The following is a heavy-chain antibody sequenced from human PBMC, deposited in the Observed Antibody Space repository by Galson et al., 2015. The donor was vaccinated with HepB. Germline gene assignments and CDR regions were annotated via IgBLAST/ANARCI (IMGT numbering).Heavy chain of an antibody. V-gene: IGHV1-18*01. Sequence: SVKVSCKASGGTFSSYAISWVRQAPGQGLEWMGWISAYNGNTNYAQKLQGRVTMTTDTSTSTAYMELRSLRSDDTAVYYCARIEYYYDSSGYYLTNNFDYWGQGTLVTVSS. J-gene: IGHJ4*02. CDR2: ISAYNGNT. D-gene: IGHD3-22*01. CDR3: ARIEYYYDSSGYYLTNNFDY. CDR1: GGTFSSYA.